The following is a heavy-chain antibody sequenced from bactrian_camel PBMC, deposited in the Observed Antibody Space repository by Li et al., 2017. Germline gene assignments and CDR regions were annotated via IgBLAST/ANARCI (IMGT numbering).Heavy chain of an antibody. CDR3: VRGVVAGPEENY. V-gene: IGHV3S36*01. CDR1: GFTFGHYV. CDR2: SSSGALSL. Sequence: QLVESGGGLVQPGGSLRLSCAASGFTFGHYVMAWVRQGPGKGLEWVSSSSSGALSLVYVDSVKGRFSISRDNAKNTVYLLLNSLKIEDTAMYYCVRGVVAGPEENYWGQGTQVTVS. D-gene: IGHD6*01. J-gene: IGHJ4*01.